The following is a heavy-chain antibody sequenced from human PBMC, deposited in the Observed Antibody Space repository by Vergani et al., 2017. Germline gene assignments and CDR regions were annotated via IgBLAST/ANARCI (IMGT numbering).Heavy chain of an antibody. V-gene: IGHV4-34*02. CDR3: AVRPRVNLVGGEIVTKRTFDY. CDR2: INNDGHT. D-gene: IGHD3-10*01. Sequence: QVQLQQWGAGVVKPSGTLSLTCAVFGESFSSFYWSWIRQPPGRGLEWIGEINNDGHTNYNPSLESRVTVSRATAKNQFSLNLMSVTAADTAMDYCAVRPRVNLVGGEIVTKRTFDYWSQGSLVTVSS. J-gene: IGHJ4*02. CDR1: GESFSSFY.